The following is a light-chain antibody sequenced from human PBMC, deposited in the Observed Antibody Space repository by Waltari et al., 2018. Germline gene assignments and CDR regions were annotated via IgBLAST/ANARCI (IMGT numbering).Light chain of an antibody. CDR2: STH. V-gene: IGLV1-44*01. Sequence: QSVLTQPPSASGTPGQRVTISCSGSSSNIGSNTVNWYQQLPGTAPKLLSYSTHQRPSGVPDRFSGSKSGTSASLAISGLQSEDEADYYCAAWDDSLNGWVFGGGTKLTVL. CDR1: SSNIGSNT. J-gene: IGLJ3*02. CDR3: AAWDDSLNGWV.